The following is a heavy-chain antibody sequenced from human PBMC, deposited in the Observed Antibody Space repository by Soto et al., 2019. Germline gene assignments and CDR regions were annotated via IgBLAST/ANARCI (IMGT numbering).Heavy chain of an antibody. CDR1: GDSVSSNSAA. V-gene: IGHV6-1*01. D-gene: IGHD3-22*01. CDR2: TYYRSKWYD. CDR3: ARDPNYYDSSGYHWFDP. Sequence: SQTLSLTCALSGDSVSSNSAAWNWIRQSPSRGLEWLGRTYYRSKWYDDYAVSVKSRITINPDTSKNQFSLQLNSVTPEDTAVYYCARDPNYYDSSGYHWFDPWGQGTLVTVS. J-gene: IGHJ5*02.